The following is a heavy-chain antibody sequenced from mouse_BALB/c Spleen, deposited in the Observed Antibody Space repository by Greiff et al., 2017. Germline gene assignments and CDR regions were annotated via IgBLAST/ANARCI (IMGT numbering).Heavy chain of an antibody. CDR1: GYTFTDYA. CDR2: ISTYYGDA. CDR3: ARSITTRCMDY. Sequence: QVQLQQSGAELVRPGVSVKISCTGSGYTFTDYAMHWVKQSHAKSLEWIEVISTYYGDASYNQKFKGQATMTVDTSYSTAYMELVRLTSEDSAICYSARSITTRCMDYWGQGTSVTVSS. D-gene: IGHD2-4*01. J-gene: IGHJ4*01. V-gene: IGHV1S137*01.